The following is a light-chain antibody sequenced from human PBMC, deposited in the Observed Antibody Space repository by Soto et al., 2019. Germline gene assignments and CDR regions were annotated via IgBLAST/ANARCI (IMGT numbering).Light chain of an antibody. CDR1: SSNIGSNY. CDR3: AAWDDSLSGLYV. CDR2: RNN. V-gene: IGLV1-47*01. Sequence: QSVLTQPPSASGTPGQRVTISCSGSSSNIGSNYVYWYQQLPGTAPNLLIYRNNQRPSGVPDRFSGSKSGTSASLAISGLRSEDEADYYCAAWDDSLSGLYVFGTGTKLPS. J-gene: IGLJ1*01.